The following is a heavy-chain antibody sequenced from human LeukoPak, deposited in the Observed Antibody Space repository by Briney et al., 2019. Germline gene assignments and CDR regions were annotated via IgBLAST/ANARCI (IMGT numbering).Heavy chain of an antibody. CDR1: GFTVSSNY. CDR3: ARDKITERYFDY. Sequence: PGGSLRLSCAASGFTVSSNYMSWVRQAPGKGLEWVSVIYSGGSTYYADSVKGRFTISRDNSKNTLYLQMNSLRAEDTAVYYCARDKITERYFDYWGQGTLVTVSS. J-gene: IGHJ4*02. V-gene: IGHV3-66*01. CDR2: IYSGGST.